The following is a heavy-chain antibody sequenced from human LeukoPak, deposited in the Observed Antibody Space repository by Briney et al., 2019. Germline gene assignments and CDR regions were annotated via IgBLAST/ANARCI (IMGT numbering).Heavy chain of an antibody. J-gene: IGHJ6*03. D-gene: IGHD2-2*01. CDR1: GFTFSSYS. V-gene: IGHV3-21*01. CDR3: ARDSSYCSSTSCYGGGYYMDV. CDR2: ISSSSSYI. Sequence: GGSLRLSCAASGFTFSSYSMNWVRQAPGEGLEWVSSISSSSSYIYYGDSVKERLHSTKEYAKNSPYLRMNSLRAEDTAVYYCARDSSYCSSTSCYGGGYYMDVWGKGTTVTVSS.